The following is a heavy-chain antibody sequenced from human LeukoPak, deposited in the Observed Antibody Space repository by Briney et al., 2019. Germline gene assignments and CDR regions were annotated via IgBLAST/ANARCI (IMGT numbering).Heavy chain of an antibody. CDR2: IKKGGGER. J-gene: IGHJ4*02. V-gene: IGHV3-7*03. CDR1: GFTFSSHW. CDR3: ARGPDYGDRTDYLDY. Sequence: AGGSLRLSCAASGFTFSSHWMNWVRQAPGKGLEWEANIKKGGGERNYVDSVKGRFTISRDDAKNSLYLEMNSLRAEDTAIYYCARGPDYGDRTDYLDYWGQGTPVTVSS. D-gene: IGHD2-21*02.